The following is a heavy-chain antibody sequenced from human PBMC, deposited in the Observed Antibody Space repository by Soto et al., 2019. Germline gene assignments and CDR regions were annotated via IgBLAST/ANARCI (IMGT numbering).Heavy chain of an antibody. CDR3: TTEEGGYDFGNFDY. V-gene: IGHV3-15*07. J-gene: IGHJ4*02. D-gene: IGHD5-12*01. CDR2: IKSKTDGGTT. Sequence: SVSNAWMNWVRQAPGKGLEWVGRIKSKTDGGTTDYAAPVKGRFTISRDDSKNTLYLQMNSLKTEDTAVYYCTTEEGGYDFGNFDYWGQGTLVTVSS. CDR1: SVSNAW.